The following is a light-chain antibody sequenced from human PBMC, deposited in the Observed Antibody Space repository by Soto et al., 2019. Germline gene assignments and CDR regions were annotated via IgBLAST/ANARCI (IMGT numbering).Light chain of an antibody. CDR3: QTWGTGIQV. Sequence: QSALTQSPSASASPGASVKLTCTLTSGHSSYAIAWHQQQPEKGPRYLMKLNSDGSHSKGDRIPARFSGSSSGAERYLTIPSLQAEDEADYYCQTWGTGIQVFGGGTKLTVL. V-gene: IGLV4-69*01. CDR1: SGHSSYA. J-gene: IGLJ3*02. CDR2: LNSDGSH.